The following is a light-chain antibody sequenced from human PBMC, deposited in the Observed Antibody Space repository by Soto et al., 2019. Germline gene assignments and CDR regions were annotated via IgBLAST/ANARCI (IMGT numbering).Light chain of an antibody. V-gene: IGLV2-23*01. CDR1: SSDVGSYNL. J-gene: IGLJ1*01. CDR3: CSSAGSSIFYV. Sequence: QSALTQPASVSGSPGQSITISCTGTSSDVGSYNLVSWYQQHPGKAPKLMIYEGSKRPSGVSNRFSGSKSGNTASLTISGLQAEDEADYYCCSSAGSSIFYVFGSGTKVTVL. CDR2: EGS.